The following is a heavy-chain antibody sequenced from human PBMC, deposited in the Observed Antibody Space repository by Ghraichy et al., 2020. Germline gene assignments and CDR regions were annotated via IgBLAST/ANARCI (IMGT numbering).Heavy chain of an antibody. J-gene: IGHJ4*02. CDR2: INPNSGGT. CDR1: GYTFTGYY. CDR3: ARVPLYDSGRYYNEYYFDY. V-gene: IGHV1-2*02. Sequence: ASVKVSCKTSGYTFTGYYMHWVRQAPGQGLEWMGWINPNSGGTNYAQKFQGRVTMTRDTSISSAYMELSRLRSDDTAVYYCARVPLYDSGRYYNEYYFDYWGQGTVVTVSS. D-gene: IGHD3-10*01.